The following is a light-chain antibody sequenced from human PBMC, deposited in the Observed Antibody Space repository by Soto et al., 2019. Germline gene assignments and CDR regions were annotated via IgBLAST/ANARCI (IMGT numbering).Light chain of an antibody. CDR2: EVT. Sequence: QSALTQPASVSGSPGQSITISCTGTSSDVGGYNYVAWYQQHPGKAPKLLISEVTDRPSGVSNRFSGSKSANTASLTISGLQADDEADYYCSSYTSSSTYVFGPGTKLPS. CDR1: SSDVGGYNY. V-gene: IGLV2-14*01. J-gene: IGLJ1*01. CDR3: SSYTSSSTYV.